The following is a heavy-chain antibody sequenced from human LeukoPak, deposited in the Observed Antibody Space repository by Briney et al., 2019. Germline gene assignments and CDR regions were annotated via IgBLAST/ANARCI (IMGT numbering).Heavy chain of an antibody. V-gene: IGHV1-2*06. Sequence: ASVKVSCKASGHTFTGYYMHWVRQAPRQGLEWMGRINPNSGGTNYAQKFQGRVTMTRDTSISTAYMELSRLRSDDTAVYYCARDPETYYYDSSGYYPFDYWGQGTLVTVSS. CDR1: GHTFTGYY. CDR2: INPNSGGT. D-gene: IGHD3-22*01. J-gene: IGHJ4*02. CDR3: ARDPETYYYDSSGYYPFDY.